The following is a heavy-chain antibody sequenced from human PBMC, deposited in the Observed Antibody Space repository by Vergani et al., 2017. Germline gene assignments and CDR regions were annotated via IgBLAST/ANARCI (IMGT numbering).Heavy chain of an antibody. CDR3: ARRSIAVAGPFDY. CDR2: IIPIFGTA. Sequence: QVQLVQSGAEVKKPGSSVKVSCKASGGTFSSYAISWVGQAPGQGLEWMGGIIPIFGTANYAQKFQGRVTITADESTSTVYMEMSSLRSEDTAVYYCARRSIAVAGPFDYWGQGTLVTVSS. V-gene: IGHV1-69*01. D-gene: IGHD6-19*01. J-gene: IGHJ4*02. CDR1: GGTFSSYA.